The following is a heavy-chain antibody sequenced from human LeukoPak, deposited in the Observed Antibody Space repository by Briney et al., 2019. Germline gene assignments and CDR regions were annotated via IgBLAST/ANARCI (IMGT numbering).Heavy chain of an antibody. CDR3: ARVYNWNYYYYMDV. Sequence: ASVKVSRKASGVTFSNYGISWVRQAPGQGLEWMGGITPLSDTASYAQKFQGRVTITTDESTSTAYMELSSLRSEDTAVYYCARVYNWNYYYYMDVWGKGTTVTVSS. V-gene: IGHV1-69*05. D-gene: IGHD1-20*01. J-gene: IGHJ6*03. CDR1: GVTFSNYG. CDR2: ITPLSDTA.